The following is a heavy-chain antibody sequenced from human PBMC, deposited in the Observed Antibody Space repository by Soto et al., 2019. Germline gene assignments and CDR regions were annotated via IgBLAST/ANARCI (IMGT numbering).Heavy chain of an antibody. CDR1: GGSVSSESHY. CDR3: ARDQYDFRIGYYSYAVEV. D-gene: IGHD3-3*01. CDR2: IYYTGTT. V-gene: IGHV4-61*01. Sequence: QVQLQESGPGLVKPSETLSLTCTVPGGSVSSESHYWSWLRQTPGKGLEWIGYIYYTGTTNYNPSLKGRVTMSVDTSRDRVSLRLRSVTRADTAVYYCARDQYDFRIGYYSYAVEVWGQGTQVTVSS. J-gene: IGHJ6*02.